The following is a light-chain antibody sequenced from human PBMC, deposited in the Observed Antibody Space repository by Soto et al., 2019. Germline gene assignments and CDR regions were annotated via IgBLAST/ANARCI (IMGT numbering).Light chain of an antibody. CDR2: RSD. Sequence: QSVLTRPPSTSGTPGQRVTISCSGSNSNIGSNYVFWYQQFPGTAPKLLIYRSDRRPSGVPDRISGSKSGTSASLAISGLRSEDEAEYFCAVWDDNLRGPVFGGGTKLTV. V-gene: IGLV1-47*01. CDR3: AVWDDNLRGPV. J-gene: IGLJ2*01. CDR1: NSNIGSNY.